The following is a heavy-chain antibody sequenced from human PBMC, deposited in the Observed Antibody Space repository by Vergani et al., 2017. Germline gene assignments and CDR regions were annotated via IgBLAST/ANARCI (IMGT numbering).Heavy chain of an antibody. V-gene: IGHV3-9*01. J-gene: IGHJ3*02. CDR3: EKDITMIVFRDDAFDI. D-gene: IGHD3-22*01. CDR1: GFTFDDYA. CDR2: ISWNSGST. Sequence: EVQLVESGGGLVQPGRSLRLSCAASGFTFDDYAMHWVRQAPGKGLEWVSGISWNSGSTGYADSVKGRFTISRDNAKNSLYLQMNSLRAEDTALYYCEKDITMIVFRDDAFDIWGQGTMVTVSS.